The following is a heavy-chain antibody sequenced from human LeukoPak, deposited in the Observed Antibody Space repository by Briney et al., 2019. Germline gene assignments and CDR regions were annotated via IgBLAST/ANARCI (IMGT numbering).Heavy chain of an antibody. V-gene: IGHV3-7*03. D-gene: IGHD3-10*01. CDR1: GFTFSNYW. CDR2: IKQDGSEK. CDR3: ARDQPFGSY. Sequence: GGSLRLSCAASGFTFSNYWMSWVRQAPGKGLEWVANIKQDGSEKNYVKSVKGRFTISRDNAKNSLYLQMNSLRAEDTAVYYCARDQPFGSYWGQGTLVTVSS. J-gene: IGHJ4*02.